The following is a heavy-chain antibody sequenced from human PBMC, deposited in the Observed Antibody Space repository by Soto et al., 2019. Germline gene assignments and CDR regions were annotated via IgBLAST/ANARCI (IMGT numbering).Heavy chain of an antibody. CDR3: ATVFSSGWYVDY. CDR1: GSTLPELS. V-gene: IGHV1-24*01. D-gene: IGHD6-25*01. J-gene: IGHJ4*02. Sequence: ASVPVSCRVSGSTLPELSMHWVRQAPGKGLEWMGGFDPEDGETIYAQKFQGRVTMTEDTSTDTAYMELSSLRSEDTAVYYCATVFSSGWYVDYWGQGTLVTSPQ. CDR2: FDPEDGET.